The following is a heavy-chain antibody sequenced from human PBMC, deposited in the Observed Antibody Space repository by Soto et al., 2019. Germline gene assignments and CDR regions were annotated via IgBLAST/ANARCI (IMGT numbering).Heavy chain of an antibody. V-gene: IGHV1-18*01. J-gene: IGHJ6*02. Sequence: ASVKVSCKASGYTFTSYGISWVRQAPGQGLEWMGWISAYNGNTNYAQKLQGRVTMTTDTSTSTAYMELRSLRSDDTAVYYCVRDVEAGYYDFWSGYHYYAMVVWG. CDR3: VRDVEAGYYDFWSGYHYYAMVV. D-gene: IGHD3-3*01. CDR2: ISAYNGNT. CDR1: GYTFTSYG.